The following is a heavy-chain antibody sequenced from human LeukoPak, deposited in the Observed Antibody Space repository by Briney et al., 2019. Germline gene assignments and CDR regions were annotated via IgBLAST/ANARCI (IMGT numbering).Heavy chain of an antibody. D-gene: IGHD6-13*01. CDR1: GFTFDDYG. Sequence: PGGSLRLSCAASGFTFDDYGMSWVRQAPGKGLEWVSGINWNGGSTGYADSVKGRFTISRDNAKNSLYLQMNSLRAEDTALYYCARVLRGSWIPNFDYWGQGTLVTVSS. J-gene: IGHJ4*02. V-gene: IGHV3-20*04. CDR2: INWNGGST. CDR3: ARVLRGSWIPNFDY.